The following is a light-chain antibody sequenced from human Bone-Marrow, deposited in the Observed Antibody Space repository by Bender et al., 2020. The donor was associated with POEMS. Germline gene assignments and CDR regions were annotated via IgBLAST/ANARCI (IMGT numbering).Light chain of an antibody. CDR3: TSYTSFTTVI. CDR1: SSDVGGYDY. J-gene: IGLJ2*01. CDR2: DVS. V-gene: IGLV2-14*03. Sequence: QSALTQPPSASGSPGQSVTISCTGTSSDVGGYDYVSWYQQHPGKGPKLLLFDVSNRPSGVSNRFSGSKSGNTASLTISGLQAEDEADYYCTSYTSFTTVIFGGGTKVTVL.